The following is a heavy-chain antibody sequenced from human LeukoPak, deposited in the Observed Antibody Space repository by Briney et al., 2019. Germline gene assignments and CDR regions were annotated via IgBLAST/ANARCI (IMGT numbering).Heavy chain of an antibody. CDR1: GFTFSSYS. CDR2: ISSSGSTI. V-gene: IGHV3-48*04. Sequence: PGGSLRLSCAASGFTFSSYSMNWIRQAPGKGLEWVSYISSSGSTIYYADSVKGRFTISRDNAKNSLYLQMNSLRAEDTAVYYCARRAALLDIVVVPAAMGYYYYYMDVWGKGTTVTVSS. CDR3: ARRAALLDIVVVPAAMGYYYYYMDV. D-gene: IGHD2-2*03. J-gene: IGHJ6*03.